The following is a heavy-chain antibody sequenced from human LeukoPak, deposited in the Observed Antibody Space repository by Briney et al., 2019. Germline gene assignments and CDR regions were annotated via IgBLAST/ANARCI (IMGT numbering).Heavy chain of an antibody. CDR2: INHSGST. CDR1: GGSFSGYY. CDR3: AKDGGRYSGSYYYYYYYMDV. J-gene: IGHJ6*03. D-gene: IGHD1-26*01. V-gene: IGHV4-34*01. Sequence: SETLPLTCAVYGGSFSGYYWSWIRQPPGKGLEWIGEINHSGSTNYNPSLKSRVTISVDTSKNQFSLKLSSVTAADTAVYYCAKDGGRYSGSYYYYYYYMDVWGKGTTVTISS.